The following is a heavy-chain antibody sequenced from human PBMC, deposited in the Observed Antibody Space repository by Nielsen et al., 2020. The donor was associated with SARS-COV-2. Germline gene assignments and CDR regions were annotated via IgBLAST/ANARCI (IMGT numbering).Heavy chain of an antibody. CDR2: TSTYGDAT. D-gene: IGHD3-16*01. CDR1: GFTFSNYG. V-gene: IGHV3-23*01. J-gene: IGHJ2*01. Sequence: GSLRLSCAASGFTFSNYGMSWVRQAPGKGLEWVSATSTYGDATYYPDSVKGRFTISRDNSKNTLYLQMNSLRAEDTAIYFCAKGVGEWLPRYFDLWGRGTLVTVSS. CDR3: AKGVGEWLPRYFDL.